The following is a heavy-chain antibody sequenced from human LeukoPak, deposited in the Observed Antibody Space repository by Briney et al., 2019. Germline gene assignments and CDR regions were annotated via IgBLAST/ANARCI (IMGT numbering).Heavy chain of an antibody. V-gene: IGHV1-18*01. Sequence: ASVKVSCKASGYTFTNYGISWVRQAPGQGLEWMGWISAYNGNTNYAQKFQGRVTMTTDTSTSTGYMELRSLRSDDTAVYYCARVKGSFRPIDYWGQGTLVTVFS. CDR2: ISAYNGNT. D-gene: IGHD3-16*02. CDR1: GYTFTNYG. CDR3: ARVKGSFRPIDY. J-gene: IGHJ4*02.